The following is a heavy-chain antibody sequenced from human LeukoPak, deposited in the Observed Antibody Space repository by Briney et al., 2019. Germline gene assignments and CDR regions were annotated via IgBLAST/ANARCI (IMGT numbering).Heavy chain of an antibody. J-gene: IGHJ4*02. CDR2: IYNDGNT. D-gene: IGHD3-22*01. V-gene: IGHV3-53*01. Sequence: GGSLRLSCAASGFTVSSNYMTWVRQAPGKGLEWVSIIYNDGNTYYADSVEGRFTISRDNTKKSLYLQMNSLRAEDTAVYYCARDRYDRSGYYDYWGQGTLVTVSS. CDR1: GFTVSSNY. CDR3: ARDRYDRSGYYDY.